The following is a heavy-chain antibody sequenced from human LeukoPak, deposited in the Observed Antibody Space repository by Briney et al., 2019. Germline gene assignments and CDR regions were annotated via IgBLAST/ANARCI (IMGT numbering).Heavy chain of an antibody. V-gene: IGHV3-23*01. D-gene: IGHD3-3*01. CDR3: AKENYDFWSGLLGY. Sequence: GGSLRLSCAAAGFTFNNYAMSWVRQAPGKGLKWVSGISSGGSTYYADSVKGRFTISRDNSKNTLYLQMNSLRAEDTAVYYCAKENYDFWSGLLGYWGQGTLVTVSS. CDR2: ISSGGST. CDR1: GFTFNNYA. J-gene: IGHJ4*02.